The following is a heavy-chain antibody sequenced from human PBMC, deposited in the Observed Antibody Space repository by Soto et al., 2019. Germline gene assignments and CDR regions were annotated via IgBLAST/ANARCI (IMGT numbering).Heavy chain of an antibody. V-gene: IGHV3-30*18. J-gene: IGHJ6*02. D-gene: IGHD6-13*01. CDR3: AKDIYLVHDYYYYGMDV. CDR1: GFTFSSYG. Sequence: PGGSLRLSCAASGFTFSSYGMHWVRQAPGKGLEWVAVISYDGSNKYYADSVKGRFTISRDNSKNTLYLQMNSLRAEDTAMYYCAKDIYLVHDYYYYGMDVWGQGTTVTVSS. CDR2: ISYDGSNK.